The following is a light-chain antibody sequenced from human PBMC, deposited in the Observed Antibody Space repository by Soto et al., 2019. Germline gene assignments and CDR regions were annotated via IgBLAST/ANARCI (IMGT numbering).Light chain of an antibody. CDR2: GAS. Sequence: EIFLTQSPFTLSLSSVEIATLSRRASQSVSNNYFAWYQQKPGQAPRLLIYGASNRATGIPDRFSGSGSGTDFTLTISRLEPEDFAVYYCQQYGSSGTFGQGTKVDI. J-gene: IGKJ1*01. V-gene: IGKV3-20*01. CDR1: QSVSNNY. CDR3: QQYGSSGT.